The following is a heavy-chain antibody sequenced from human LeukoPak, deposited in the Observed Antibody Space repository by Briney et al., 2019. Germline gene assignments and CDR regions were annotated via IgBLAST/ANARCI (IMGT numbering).Heavy chain of an antibody. D-gene: IGHD4/OR15-4a*01. CDR1: GFTISSSY. V-gene: IGHV3-66*01. J-gene: IGHJ4*02. CDR2: IYGADTI. Sequence: PGGSLRLSCAASGFTISSSYMSWVRQVPGKGLEWVSCIYGADTIYYADFVKDRFTISRDSNRNILYLQMNSLRADDTAVYYCARGARGAYFDYWGQGTLVTVFS. CDR3: ARGARGAYFDY.